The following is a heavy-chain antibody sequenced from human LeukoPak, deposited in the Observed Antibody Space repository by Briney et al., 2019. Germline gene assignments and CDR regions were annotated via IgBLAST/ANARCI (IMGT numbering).Heavy chain of an antibody. CDR1: GYTFTGHY. CDR2: IIPIFDTA. J-gene: IGHJ5*02. CDR3: ARSGALSGGSSANWFDP. V-gene: IGHV1-69*06. D-gene: IGHD2-15*01. Sequence: SVKVSCKASGYTFTGHYMHWVRQAPGQGLEWMGGIIPIFDTANYAQKFQGRVTITADKSTSTAYMELSSLRSEDTAVYYCARSGALSGGSSANWFDPWGQGTLVTVSS.